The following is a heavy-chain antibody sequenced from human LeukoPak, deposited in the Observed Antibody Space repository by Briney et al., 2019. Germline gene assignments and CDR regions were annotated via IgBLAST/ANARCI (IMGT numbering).Heavy chain of an antibody. Sequence: ASVKVSCKASGYTFTSYGISWVRQAPGQGLEWMGIINPSGGSTSYAQKFQGRVTMTRDTSIVYMELSSLRSEDTAVYYCARGGGVVLRSYMDVWGKGTTVTISS. CDR3: ARGGGVVLRSYMDV. CDR1: GYTFTSYG. J-gene: IGHJ6*03. V-gene: IGHV1-46*01. D-gene: IGHD3-3*01. CDR2: INPSGGST.